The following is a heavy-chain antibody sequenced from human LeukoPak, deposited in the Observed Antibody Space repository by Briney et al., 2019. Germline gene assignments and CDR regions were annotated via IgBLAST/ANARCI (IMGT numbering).Heavy chain of an antibody. D-gene: IGHD6-19*01. CDR1: GGSISSGGYY. J-gene: IGHJ4*02. CDR3: AREVAVAGSFYFDY. Sequence: SETLSLTCAVSGGSISSGGYYRSWIRQHPGKGLEWIGYIYYSGSTYYNPSLKSRVTISVDTSKNQFSLKLSSVTAADTAVYYCAREVAVAGSFYFDYWGQGTLVTVSS. V-gene: IGHV4-31*11. CDR2: IYYSGST.